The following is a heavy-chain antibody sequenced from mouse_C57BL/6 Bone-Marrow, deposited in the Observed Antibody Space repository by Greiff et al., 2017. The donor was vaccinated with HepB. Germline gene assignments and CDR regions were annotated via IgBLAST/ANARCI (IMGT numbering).Heavy chain of an antibody. J-gene: IGHJ3*01. CDR2: IDPEDGET. D-gene: IGHD1-3*01. V-gene: IGHV14-2*01. Sequence: VHVKQSGAELVKPGASVKLSCTASGFNIKDYYMHWVKQRTEQGLEWIGRIDPEDGETKYAPKFQGKATITADTSSITAYLQLSSLTSEDTAVYYCARDNPPPWFAYWGQGTRVTVSA. CDR1: GFNIKDYY. CDR3: ARDNPPPWFAY.